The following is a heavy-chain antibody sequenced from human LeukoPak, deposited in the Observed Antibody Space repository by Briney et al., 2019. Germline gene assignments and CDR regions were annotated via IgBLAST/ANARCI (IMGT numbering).Heavy chain of an antibody. J-gene: IGHJ4*02. D-gene: IGHD3-9*01. CDR1: GGSVSSSSW. CDR3: ARDPKYYDILTAYSYYFDY. CDR2: IYHSGST. V-gene: IGHV4-4*02. Sequence: PSGTLSLTCAVSGGSVSSSSWWSWVRQPPGKGLEWIAEIYHSGSTNYNPSLKSRVTISVDKSKNQFSLKLTSKTAADTAVYYCARDPKYYDILTAYSYYFDYWGQGTLVTVSS.